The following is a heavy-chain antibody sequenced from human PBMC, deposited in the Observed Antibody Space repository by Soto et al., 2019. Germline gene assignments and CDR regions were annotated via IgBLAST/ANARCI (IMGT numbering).Heavy chain of an antibody. V-gene: IGHV3-23*01. CDR1: AFTFSTFA. CDR2: ISHSGSAT. J-gene: IGHJ3*02. CDR3: AKGGRYYYASGSPYDAFDI. D-gene: IGHD3-10*01. Sequence: EVQLLESGGGLVQPGGSLRLSCAASAFTFSTFAMGWVRQTPGKGLEWVSGISHSGSATYYADSVKGRFAISRDTSKKELHRRLNPVRVVDTAVYYCAKGGRYYYASGSPYDAFDILGQGTVVTVSS.